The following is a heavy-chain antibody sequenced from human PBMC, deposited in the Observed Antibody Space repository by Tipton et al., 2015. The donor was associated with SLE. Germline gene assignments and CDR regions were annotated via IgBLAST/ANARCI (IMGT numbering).Heavy chain of an antibody. CDR3: AREPYNCNDEPGRSPNDS. CDR1: GFTVSSSY. J-gene: IGHJ4*02. V-gene: IGHV3-48*02. D-gene: IGHD1-20*01. Sequence: SLRLSCAASGFTVSSSYMNWVRQAPGKGLEWVSYISSSSSSTIYYADSVKGQFTISRDKAKNSLYLHMKSLRDEDTAGYYCAREPYNCNDEPGRSPNDSWGQGTLFPVSS. CDR2: ISSSSSSTI.